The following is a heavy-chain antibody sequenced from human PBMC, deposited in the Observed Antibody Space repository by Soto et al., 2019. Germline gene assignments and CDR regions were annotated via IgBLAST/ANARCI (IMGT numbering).Heavy chain of an antibody. CDR3: AKGTYGSGWDC. Sequence: GGSLRLSCAASGFTSGFTFSSYGMNWVRQAPGKGLECVSGISGSGGTTYYADSVKGRFTISRDNSKNTLYLQLNSLRAEDTAVYYCAKGTYGSGWDCWGQGTLVTVSS. CDR2: ISGSGGTT. J-gene: IGHJ4*02. D-gene: IGHD6-19*01. V-gene: IGHV3-23*01. CDR1: GFTFSSYG.